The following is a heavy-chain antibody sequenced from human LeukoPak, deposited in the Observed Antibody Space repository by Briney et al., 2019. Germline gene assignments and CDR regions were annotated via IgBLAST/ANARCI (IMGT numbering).Heavy chain of an antibody. Sequence: GGSLRLSCAASGFTFDDYAMHWVRQAPGKGLEWVSLISGDGGSTYYADSVKGRFTISRDNSKNSLYLQMNSLRTEDTALYYCAKGTGDYEPRGYLEFDYWGQGTLVTVSS. CDR2: ISGDGGST. CDR1: GFTFDDYA. V-gene: IGHV3-43*02. D-gene: IGHD4-17*01. CDR3: AKGTGDYEPRGYLEFDY. J-gene: IGHJ4*02.